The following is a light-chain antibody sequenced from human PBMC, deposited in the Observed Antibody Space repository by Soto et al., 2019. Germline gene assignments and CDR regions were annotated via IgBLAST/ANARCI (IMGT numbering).Light chain of an antibody. Sequence: EIGLTQSPGTLSLSPGEGATLSCRASQSVGNSYVAWYQKKPGQAPRLLISGTYSRATGIPDRFRGSGSDTDFTLTITSLEPEDFAVYYCQHYGNSPPSVTFGPGTKVDIK. CDR3: QHYGNSPPSVT. J-gene: IGKJ3*01. CDR2: GTY. CDR1: QSVGNSY. V-gene: IGKV3-20*01.